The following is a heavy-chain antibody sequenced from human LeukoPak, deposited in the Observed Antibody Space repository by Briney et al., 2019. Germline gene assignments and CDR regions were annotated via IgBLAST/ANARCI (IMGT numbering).Heavy chain of an antibody. Sequence: GGSLRLSCTASGFTFGDYAMTWVRQAPGKGLEWVGFIRSKAYGGTTEYAASVKGRFTISRDDSKSIAYLQMDSLKTEDTAVYYCTRDQTPYYWGQGTLVTVSS. CDR2: IRSKAYGGTT. CDR3: TRDQTPYY. CDR1: GFTFGDYA. J-gene: IGHJ4*02. V-gene: IGHV3-49*04.